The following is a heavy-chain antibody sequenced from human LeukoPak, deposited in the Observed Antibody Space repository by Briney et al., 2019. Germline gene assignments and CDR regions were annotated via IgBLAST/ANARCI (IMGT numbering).Heavy chain of an antibody. CDR2: IKEDGSEK. CDR3: ARGGNDFWSGYPPFFDY. CDR1: GFSFSDDH. V-gene: IGHV3-7*01. Sequence: GGSLRLSCAASGFSFSDDHMDWVRQAPGKGLEWVANIKEDGSEKYYVDSVKGRFTISRDNAKNSLYLQMNSLRVEDTAVYYCARGGNDFWSGYPPFFDYWGQGTLVTVSS. D-gene: IGHD3-3*01. J-gene: IGHJ4*02.